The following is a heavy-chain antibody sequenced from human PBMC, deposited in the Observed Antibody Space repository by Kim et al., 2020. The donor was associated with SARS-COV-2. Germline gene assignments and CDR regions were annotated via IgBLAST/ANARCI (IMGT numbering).Heavy chain of an antibody. D-gene: IGHD2-2*03. CDR2: IYYSGST. Sequence: SETLSLTCTVSGGSISSYYWSWIRQAPGKGLEWFAYIYYSGSTNSKPSLKSRVTISVYTSRNQFSLKLCSVTAAATAAYYCARRGAGFCRRLSCHKAFD. CDR1: GGSISSYY. CDR3: ARRGAGFCRRLSCHKAFD. V-gene: IGHV4-59*08. J-gene: IGHJ3*02.